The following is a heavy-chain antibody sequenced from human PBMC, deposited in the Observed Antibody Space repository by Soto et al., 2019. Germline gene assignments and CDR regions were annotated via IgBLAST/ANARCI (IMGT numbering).Heavy chain of an antibody. J-gene: IGHJ4*02. CDR1: GYAFTTYG. Sequence: QVHLVQSGAEVKKPGASVKVSCKGSGYAFTTYGITWVRQAPGQGLEWMGWISAHNGNTNYAQKLQGRVTVTRDTSTSTANMELRSLRSDDTAVYYFARGTYGDYWGQGALVTVSS. CDR3: ARGTYGDY. D-gene: IGHD4-17*01. CDR2: ISAHNGNT. V-gene: IGHV1-18*01.